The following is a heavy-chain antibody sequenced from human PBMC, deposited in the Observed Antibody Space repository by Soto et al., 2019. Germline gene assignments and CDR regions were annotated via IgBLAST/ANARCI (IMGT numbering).Heavy chain of an antibody. CDR3: ARTFVLTDAFDI. CDR1: GGSISSSSYY. Sequence: SGALSLTCTVSGGSISSSSYYWGWIRQPPGKGLEWIGSIYYSGSTYYNPSLKSRVTISVDTSKNQFSLKLSSVTAADTAVYYCARTFVLTDAFDIWGQGTMVTVSS. J-gene: IGHJ3*02. D-gene: IGHD2-15*01. CDR2: IYYSGST. V-gene: IGHV4-39*01.